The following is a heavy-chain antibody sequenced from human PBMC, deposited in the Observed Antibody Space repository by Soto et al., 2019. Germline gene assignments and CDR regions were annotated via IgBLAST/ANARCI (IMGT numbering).Heavy chain of an antibody. CDR3: AGGGDVSGYCSSTSCYSGGDY. J-gene: IGHJ4*02. CDR1: GYTFTSYY. V-gene: IGHV1-46*01. Sequence: QVQLVQSGAEVKKPGASVKVSCKASGYTFTSYYMHWVRQAPGQGLEWMGIINPSGGSTSYAQKFQGRVPMTRDTSTSTVYMERSSLRSEDTAVYYCAGGGDVSGYCSSTSCYSGGDYWGQGTLVTVSS. CDR2: INPSGGST. D-gene: IGHD2-2*01.